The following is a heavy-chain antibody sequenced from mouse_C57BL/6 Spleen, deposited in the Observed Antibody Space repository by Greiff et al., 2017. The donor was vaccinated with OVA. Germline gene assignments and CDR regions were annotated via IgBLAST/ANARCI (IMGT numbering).Heavy chain of an antibody. Sequence: QVQLPQPGAELVMPGASVKLSCKASGYTFTSYWMHWVKQRPGQGLEWIGEIDPSDSYTNYNQKFKGKSTLTVDKSSSTAYMQLSSLTSEDSAVYYCARPYGSSYDFDYWGQGTTLTVSS. CDR2: IDPSDSYT. J-gene: IGHJ2*01. CDR3: ARPYGSSYDFDY. V-gene: IGHV1-69*01. CDR1: GYTFTSYW. D-gene: IGHD1-1*01.